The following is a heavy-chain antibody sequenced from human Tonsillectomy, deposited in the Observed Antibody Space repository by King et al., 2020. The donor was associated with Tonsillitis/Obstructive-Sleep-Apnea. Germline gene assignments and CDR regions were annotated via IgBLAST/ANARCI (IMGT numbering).Heavy chain of an antibody. Sequence: QVQLQQWGAGLLKPSETLSLTCAVYGGSFSGYYWSWIRQPPGKGLEWIGEINHSGSTNYNPSLKSRVTISVDTSKNQFSLKLSSVTAADTAVYYCARGRYCSSTSCYKVDAFDIWGQGTMVTVSS. D-gene: IGHD2-2*02. CDR3: ARGRYCSSTSCYKVDAFDI. CDR1: GGSFSGYY. V-gene: IGHV4-34*01. J-gene: IGHJ3*02. CDR2: INHSGST.